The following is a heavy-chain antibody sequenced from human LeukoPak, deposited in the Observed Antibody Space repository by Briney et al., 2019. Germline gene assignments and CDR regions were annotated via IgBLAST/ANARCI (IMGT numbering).Heavy chain of an antibody. V-gene: IGHV1-18*01. J-gene: IGHJ6*03. CDR2: ISAYNGNT. CDR3: AFSRYYLQGSFYYMDV. Sequence: ASVKVSCKASGYTFTSYGISWVRQAPGQGLEWMGWISAYNGNTNYAQKLQGRVTMTTDTSTSTAYMELRSLRSDDTAVYYCAFSRYYLQGSFYYMDVWGKGTTVTVSS. D-gene: IGHD2/OR15-2a*01. CDR1: GYTFTSYG.